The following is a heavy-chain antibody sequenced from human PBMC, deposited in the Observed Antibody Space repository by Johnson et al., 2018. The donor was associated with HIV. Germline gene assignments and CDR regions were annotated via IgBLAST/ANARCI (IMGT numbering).Heavy chain of an antibody. Sequence: QVQLVESGGGLVEPGGSLRLSCVVSAFTFGNVWMNWVRQAPGKGLEWVAFIQYDGSNKYDADSVRGRFTISRDNFKNALFLQMNSLRAEDTSLYYCARALRDAFDIWGQGTMVTVS. D-gene: IGHD4-17*01. CDR2: IQYDGSNK. CDR1: AFTFGNVW. J-gene: IGHJ3*02. CDR3: ARALRDAFDI. V-gene: IGHV3-30*02.